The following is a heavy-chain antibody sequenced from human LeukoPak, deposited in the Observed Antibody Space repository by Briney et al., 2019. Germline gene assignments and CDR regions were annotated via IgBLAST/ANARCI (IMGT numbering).Heavy chain of an antibody. CDR2: ISYDGSNK. D-gene: IGHD2-2*01. Sequence: PGGSLRLSCAASGFTFSSYGMHGVRQAPGKGLEWVAVISYDGSNKYYADSVKGRFTISRDNSKNTLYLQMNSLRAEDTAVYYCAGPALQFYYYYGMDVWGQGTTVTVSS. CDR1: GFTFSSYG. CDR3: AGPALQFYYYYGMDV. J-gene: IGHJ6*02. V-gene: IGHV3-30*03.